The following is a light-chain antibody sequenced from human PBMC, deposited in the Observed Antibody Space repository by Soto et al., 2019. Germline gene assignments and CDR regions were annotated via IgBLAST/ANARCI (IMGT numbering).Light chain of an antibody. CDR1: QNVNSNY. V-gene: IGKV3-20*01. J-gene: IGKJ1*01. CDR3: QHYGSPRT. CDR2: GAS. Sequence: EIVMTQSPATLSVSPGERATLSCRASQNVNSNYLAWYQQRPGQAPRLLIYGASSRLTDIPDRFSGSGSGTDFTLIINRLEPEDFAVYYCQHYGSPRTFGQGTKVEFK.